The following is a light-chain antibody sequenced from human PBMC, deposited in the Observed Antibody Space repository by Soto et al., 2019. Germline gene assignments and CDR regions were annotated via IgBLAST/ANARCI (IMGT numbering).Light chain of an antibody. CDR2: QVN. J-gene: IGLJ1*01. CDR1: SSDIGVYGF. CDR3: SSFAGSYSPYV. Sequence: QSALTQPPSASGSPGQSVTISCTGTSSDIGVYGFVSWYQQHPGKAPKVIIYQVNKRPSGVPDRFSGSKSGNTASLTVSGLRPEDEADYFCSSFAGSYSPYVFGTGTKVTVL. V-gene: IGLV2-8*01.